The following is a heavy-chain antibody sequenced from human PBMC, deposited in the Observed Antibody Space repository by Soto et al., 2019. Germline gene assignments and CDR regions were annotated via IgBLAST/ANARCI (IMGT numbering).Heavy chain of an antibody. CDR2: INPSGGST. Sequence: ASVKVSCKASGYTFTSYYMHLVRQAPGQGLEWMGIINPSGGSTSYAQKFQGRVTMTRDTSTSTVYMELSSLRSEDTAVYYCARAWAYGDYPTHYYYGMDVWGQGTTVTVSS. J-gene: IGHJ6*02. D-gene: IGHD4-17*01. CDR1: GYTFTSYY. V-gene: IGHV1-46*01. CDR3: ARAWAYGDYPTHYYYGMDV.